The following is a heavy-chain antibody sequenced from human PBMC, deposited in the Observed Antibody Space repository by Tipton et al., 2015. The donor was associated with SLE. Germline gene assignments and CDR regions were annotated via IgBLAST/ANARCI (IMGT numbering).Heavy chain of an antibody. CDR2: IYYSGST. D-gene: IGHD5-18*01. Sequence: TLSLTCTVSGGSISSYYWSWIRQPPGKGLEWIGYIYYSGSTNYNPSLKSRVTISVDTSKNQFSLKLSSVTAADTAVYYCARARGYSYGYGPYYYYVDVWGKGTTVTVSS. CDR3: ARARGYSYGYGPYYYYVDV. CDR1: GGSISSYY. V-gene: IGHV4-59*01. J-gene: IGHJ6*03.